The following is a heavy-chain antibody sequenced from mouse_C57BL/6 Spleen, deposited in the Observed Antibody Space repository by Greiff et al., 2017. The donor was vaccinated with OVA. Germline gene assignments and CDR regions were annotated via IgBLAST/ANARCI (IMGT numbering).Heavy chain of an antibody. V-gene: IGHV1-20*01. Sequence: VVEPGDSVKISCKASGYSFTGYFMNWVMQSHGKSLEWIGRINPYNGDTFYNQKFKGKATLTVDKSSSTAHMELRSLTSEDSAVYYCASHRGDYYAMDYWGQGTSVTVSS. CDR1: GYSFTGYF. CDR3: ASHRGDYYAMDY. J-gene: IGHJ4*01. CDR2: INPYNGDT.